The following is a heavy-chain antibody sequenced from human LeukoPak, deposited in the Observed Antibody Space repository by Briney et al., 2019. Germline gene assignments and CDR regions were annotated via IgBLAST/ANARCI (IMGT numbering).Heavy chain of an antibody. CDR3: ARARYDSSGYSFNY. J-gene: IGHJ4*02. D-gene: IGHD3-22*01. V-gene: IGHV1-2*06. CDR1: GYTFTGYY. Sequence: ASVKVSCKASGYTFTGYYMHWVRQAPGQGLEWMGRINPNSGGTNYAQKFQGRVTMTRSTSISTAYMELSRLRSDDTAVFHCARARYDSSGYSFNYWGQGTLVTVSS. CDR2: INPNSGGT.